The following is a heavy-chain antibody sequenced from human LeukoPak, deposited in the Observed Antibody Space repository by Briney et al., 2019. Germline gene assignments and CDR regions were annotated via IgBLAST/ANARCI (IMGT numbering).Heavy chain of an antibody. CDR2: IYYSGST. D-gene: IGHD3-9*01. Sequence: PSETLSLTCTVSGGSISSSSYYWGWLRQPPGKGLEWIGSIYYSGSTYYNPSLKSRVTISVDTSKNQFSLKVRSMTAADTAVYYCARVPGVYYDRLTGYGSGWFDPWGQGTLVTVSS. J-gene: IGHJ5*02. CDR1: GGSISSSSYY. CDR3: ARVPGVYYDRLTGYGSGWFDP. V-gene: IGHV4-39*07.